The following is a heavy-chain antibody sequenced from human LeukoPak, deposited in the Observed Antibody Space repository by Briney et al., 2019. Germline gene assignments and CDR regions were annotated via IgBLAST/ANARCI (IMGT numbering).Heavy chain of an antibody. D-gene: IGHD2-2*01. J-gene: IGHJ6*04. V-gene: IGHV1-69*13. CDR3: ARGPPTELPAAMPSGYYYGMDV. Sequence: SVKVSCKASGGTFSSYAISWVRQAPGQGLEWMGGIIPIFGTANYAQKFQGRVTITADESTSTAYMELSSLRSEDTAVYYCARGPPTELPAAMPSGYYYGMDVWGRGTTVTVSS. CDR1: GGTFSSYA. CDR2: IIPIFGTA.